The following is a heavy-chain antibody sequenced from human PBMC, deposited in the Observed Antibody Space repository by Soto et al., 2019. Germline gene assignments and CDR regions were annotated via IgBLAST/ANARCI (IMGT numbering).Heavy chain of an antibody. Sequence: SETLSLTCTVSGGSISSGDYYWSWIRQPPGKGLEWIGYIYYSGSTYYNPSLKSRVTISVDTSKNQFSLKLSSVTAADTAVYYCARDQEAHDYGDYGDKTYYYYYGMDVWGQGTTVTVSS. J-gene: IGHJ6*02. D-gene: IGHD4-17*01. CDR2: IYYSGST. V-gene: IGHV4-30-4*01. CDR1: GGSISSGDYY. CDR3: ARDQEAHDYGDYGDKTYYYYYGMDV.